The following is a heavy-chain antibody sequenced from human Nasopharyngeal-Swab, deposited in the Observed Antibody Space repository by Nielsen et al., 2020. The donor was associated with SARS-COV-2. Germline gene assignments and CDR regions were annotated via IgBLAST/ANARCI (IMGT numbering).Heavy chain of an antibody. V-gene: IGHV1-58*02. CDR1: GFTFTSSA. D-gene: IGHD3-9*01. J-gene: IGHJ6*02. CDR3: AAAYYDILTGLDYYYYYGMDV. Sequence: SVKVSCKASGFTFTSSAMQWVRQTRGQRLEWIGWIVVGRGNTNYAQKFQERVTITRDMSTSTAYMELSSLRSEDTAVYYCAAAYYDILTGLDYYYYYGMDVWGQGTTVTVSS. CDR2: IVVGRGNT.